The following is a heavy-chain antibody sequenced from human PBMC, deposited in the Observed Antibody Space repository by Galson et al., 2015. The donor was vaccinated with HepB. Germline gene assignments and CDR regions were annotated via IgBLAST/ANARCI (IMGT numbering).Heavy chain of an antibody. CDR2: IYPGDSDT. V-gene: IGHV5-51*01. D-gene: IGHD3-22*01. Sequence: QSGAEVKKPGESLKISCKGSGYSFTSYWIGWVRQMPGKGLEWMGIIYPGDSDTRYSPSFQGQVTISADKSISTAYLQWSSLKASDTAMYYCARLVGYYYDSSGPRMDYWGQGTLVTVSS. J-gene: IGHJ4*02. CDR1: GYSFTSYW. CDR3: ARLVGYYYDSSGPRMDY.